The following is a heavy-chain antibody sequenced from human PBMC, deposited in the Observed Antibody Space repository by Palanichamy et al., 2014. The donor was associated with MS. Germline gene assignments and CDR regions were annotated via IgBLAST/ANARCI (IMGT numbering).Heavy chain of an antibody. CDR2: INSDGNTT. Sequence: EVQLVESGGGLVQPGGCLRLSCAASGFTFTSYWMHWVRQAPGKGLVWVSRINSDGNTTTYADSVKGRFTISRDNAKNTVFLYMNTLRAEDSGMYYCARGTDGSSSSRTFDNWGQGTLVTVSS. CDR1: GFTFTSYW. D-gene: IGHD5-24*01. V-gene: IGHV3-74*03. CDR3: ARGTDGSSSSRTFDN. J-gene: IGHJ4*02.